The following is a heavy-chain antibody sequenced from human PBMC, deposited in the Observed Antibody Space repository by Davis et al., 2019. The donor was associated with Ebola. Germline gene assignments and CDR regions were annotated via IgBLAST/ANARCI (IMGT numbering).Heavy chain of an antibody. CDR1: GFTFDDYT. J-gene: IGHJ4*02. D-gene: IGHD5-12*01. CDR2: IHWDGVTT. CDR3: AKGVGTTHFDY. V-gene: IGHV3-43*01. Sequence: GESLKISCAASGFTFDDYTMHWVRQAPGKGLEWVSLIHWDGVTTSYADSLKGRFTISRDNSKNSLYLQMNSLRTEDTAFYYCAKGVGTTHFDYWGQGTLVTVSS.